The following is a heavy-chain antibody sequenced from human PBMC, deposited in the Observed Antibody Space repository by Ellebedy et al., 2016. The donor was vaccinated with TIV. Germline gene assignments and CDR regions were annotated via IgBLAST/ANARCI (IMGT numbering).Heavy chain of an antibody. CDR2: IHYSGIT. CDR3: ARVDDFPDY. D-gene: IGHD2-21*02. CDR1: GGSVNSGNYY. J-gene: IGHJ4*02. V-gene: IGHV4-30-4*01. Sequence: MPSETLSLTCTVSGGSVNSGNYYWSWVRQPPGKGLEWIGYIHYSGITYYNPSLESRVTISVDTSKNQFSLKVSSVTAADTAVYYCARVDDFPDYWGQGTLVTVSS.